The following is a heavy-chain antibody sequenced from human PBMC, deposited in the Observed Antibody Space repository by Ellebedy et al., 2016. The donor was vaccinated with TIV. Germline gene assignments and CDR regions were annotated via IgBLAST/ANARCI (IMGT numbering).Heavy chain of an antibody. CDR3: ARDGAYGDYSPEQYGLDV. V-gene: IGHV3-7*03. CDR2: IYQGGSKT. CDR1: GFSFSSYW. Sequence: GGSLRLSCVASGFSFSSYWMSWVRQAPGKGLEWVANIYQGGSKTYYVDSVKGRLTISRDNAKNSLYLQMSSLRVEDTAVYYCARDGAYGDYSPEQYGLDVWGQGTTVIVSP. J-gene: IGHJ6*01. D-gene: IGHD4-17*01.